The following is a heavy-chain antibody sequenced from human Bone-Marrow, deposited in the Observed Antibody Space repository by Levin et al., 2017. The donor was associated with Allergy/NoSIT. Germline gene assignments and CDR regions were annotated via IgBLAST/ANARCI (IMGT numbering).Heavy chain of an antibody. CDR2: INPNSGGT. J-gene: IGHJ5*02. Sequence: ASVKVSCKASGYTFTGYYMHWVRQAPGQGLEWMGRINPNSGGTNYAQKFQGRVTMTRDTSISTAYMELSRLRSDDTAVYYCARDLQLGKADWFDPWGQGTLVTVSS. V-gene: IGHV1-2*06. CDR1: GYTFTGYY. D-gene: IGHD5-18*01. CDR3: ARDLQLGKADWFDP.